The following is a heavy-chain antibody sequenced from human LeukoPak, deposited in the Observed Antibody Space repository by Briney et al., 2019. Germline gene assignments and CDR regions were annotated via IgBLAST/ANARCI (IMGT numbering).Heavy chain of an antibody. D-gene: IGHD6-25*01. V-gene: IGHV3-30*02. CDR1: GFTFDDYT. CDR3: ATLSGGY. J-gene: IGHJ4*02. Sequence: GGSLRLSCAASGFTFDDYTMHWVRQAPGKGLEWVAFIRYDGSNKYYADSVKGRFTISRDNSKNTVYLQMNSLRAEDTAVYYCATLSGGYWGQGTLVTVSS. CDR2: IRYDGSNK.